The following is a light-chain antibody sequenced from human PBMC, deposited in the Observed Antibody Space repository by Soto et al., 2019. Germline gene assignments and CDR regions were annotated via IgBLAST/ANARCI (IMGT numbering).Light chain of an antibody. CDR3: QQGHTLPYT. CDR2: ASS. Sequence: DIQMTQSPSSLSSSIGDRVTITCRASQNIRNYLNWYQQKQGQAPNLLIYASSSLRGGVPSRFRGSGSGTEFTLTISSLQPEDFATYYCQQGHTLPYTFGQGTNLGI. V-gene: IGKV1-39*01. J-gene: IGKJ2*01. CDR1: QNIRNY.